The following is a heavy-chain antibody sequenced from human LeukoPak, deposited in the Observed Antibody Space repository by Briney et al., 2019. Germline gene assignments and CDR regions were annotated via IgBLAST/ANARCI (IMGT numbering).Heavy chain of an antibody. CDR3: ARGRPRKSSGWYFGY. V-gene: IGHV1-69*13. CDR2: IIPIFDTA. Sequence: SVKVSCKASGGTFSSYAISWVRQAPGQGLEWMGGIIPIFDTANYAQKFQGRVTITADESTSTAYMELSSLRSEDTAVYYCARGRPRKSSGWYFGYWGQGTLVTVSS. CDR1: GGTFSSYA. J-gene: IGHJ4*02. D-gene: IGHD6-19*01.